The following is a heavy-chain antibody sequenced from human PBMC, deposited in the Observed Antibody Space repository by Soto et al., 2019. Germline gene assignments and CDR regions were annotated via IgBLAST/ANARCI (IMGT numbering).Heavy chain of an antibody. D-gene: IGHD3-10*01. J-gene: IGHJ6*02. CDR1: GASLSSNIVA. Sequence: SQPLSRTYAISGASLSSNIVACTCSRQSPSRGLEWLGRTYYRSKWYNDYAVSVRSRITIKSDTSKNQFSLQLNSLTPEDTAVHYCVRKSTSGYYSGMDVCGQRTTVTVSS. V-gene: IGHV6-1*01. CDR2: TYYRSKWYN. CDR3: VRKSTSGYYSGMDV.